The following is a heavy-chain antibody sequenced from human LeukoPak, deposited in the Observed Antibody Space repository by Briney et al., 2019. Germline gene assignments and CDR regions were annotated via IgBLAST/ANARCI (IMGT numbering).Heavy chain of an antibody. Sequence: PGGSLRLSCEASGFTFSTYGMHWVRQAPGKGLEWVAVISYDGGDNAYAESVKGRFTISRDNSKNTLYLQMNSLRTEDTAVYYCAKDGATMGYYFDYWGQGTLVTVSS. J-gene: IGHJ4*02. CDR1: GFTFSTYG. D-gene: IGHD5-12*01. V-gene: IGHV3-30*18. CDR2: ISYDGGDN. CDR3: AKDGATMGYYFDY.